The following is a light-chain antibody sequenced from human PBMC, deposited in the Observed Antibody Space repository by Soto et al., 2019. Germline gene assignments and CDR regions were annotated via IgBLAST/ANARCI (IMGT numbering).Light chain of an antibody. CDR1: QSVSSTH. CDR2: GAS. J-gene: IGKJ1*01. V-gene: IGKV3-20*01. Sequence: EIVLTQSPGTLSLSPGERATLSCRATQSVSSTHLAWYQQKPGQAPRLLTYGASSRATGIPDRFSGSGSGTDFTITISRLEPEDFAVYYCQYYGTSPRTFGQGTKVEIK. CDR3: QYYGTSPRT.